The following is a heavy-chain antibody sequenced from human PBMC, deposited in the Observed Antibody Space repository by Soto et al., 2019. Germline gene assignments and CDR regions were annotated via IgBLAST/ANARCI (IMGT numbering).Heavy chain of an antibody. CDR2: INHSGST. Sequence: SETLSLTCAVYGGSFSGYYWSWIRQPPGKGLEWIGEINHSGSTNYNPSLKSRVTISVDTSKNQFSLKLSSVTAADTAVYYCGRPPPMVRGGVRFQLVPRDQAPLLTV. D-gene: IGHD3-10*01. V-gene: IGHV4-34*01. CDR3: GRPPPMVRGGVRFQLVP. J-gene: IGHJ4*02. CDR1: GGSFSGYY.